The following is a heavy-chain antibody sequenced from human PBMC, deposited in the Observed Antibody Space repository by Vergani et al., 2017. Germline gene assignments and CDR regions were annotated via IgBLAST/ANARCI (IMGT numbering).Heavy chain of an antibody. J-gene: IGHJ5*02. CDR3: ARVAAAAGTGWFDP. CDR2: INSDGSST. Sequence: EVQLVESGGGLVQPGGSLRLSCAASGFTFSSYWMHWVRQAPGKGLVWVSRINSDGSSTSYADSVKGRFTISRDNAKNTLYLQMNSLRAEDSAVYYCARVAAAAGTGWFDPWGQGTLVTVSS. D-gene: IGHD6-13*01. CDR1: GFTFSSYW. V-gene: IGHV3-74*01.